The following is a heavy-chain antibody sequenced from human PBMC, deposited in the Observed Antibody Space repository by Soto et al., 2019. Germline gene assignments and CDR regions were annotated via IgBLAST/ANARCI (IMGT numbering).Heavy chain of an antibody. V-gene: IGHV3-30*18. J-gene: IGHJ4*02. D-gene: IGHD2-8*01. CDR3: AKGPPLLMVYPVLDS. CDR2: ISYDGSNK. Sequence: GGSLRLSCAASEFTFSKHGMHWVRQAPGKGLEWVAVISYDGSNKYYGDSVKDRFTISRDNSKNTLYLHMNSLRPEDTAVYFCAKGPPLLMVYPVLDSWGQGTLVTV. CDR1: EFTFSKHG.